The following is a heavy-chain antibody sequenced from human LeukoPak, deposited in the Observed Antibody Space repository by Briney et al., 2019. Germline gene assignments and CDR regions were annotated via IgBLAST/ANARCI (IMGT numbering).Heavy chain of an antibody. CDR3: ARDLESISGYYFDY. CDR1: GYTFTGYY. J-gene: IGHJ4*02. Sequence: ASVKVSCKASGYTFTGYYMHWVRQAPGQGLEWMGWINPNSGGTNYAQKFQGRVTMTRDTSISTAYMELSSLRSEDTAVYYCARDLESISGYYFDYWGQGTLVTVSS. V-gene: IGHV1-2*02. D-gene: IGHD3-10*01. CDR2: INPNSGGT.